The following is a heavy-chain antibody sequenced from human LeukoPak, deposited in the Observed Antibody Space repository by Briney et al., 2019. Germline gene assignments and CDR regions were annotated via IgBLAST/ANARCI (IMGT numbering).Heavy chain of an antibody. J-gene: IGHJ6*03. CDR3: ARDRGQIWGYQLLGYYYYYMDV. CDR2: FDPEDGET. V-gene: IGHV1-24*01. D-gene: IGHD2-2*01. Sequence: ASVKVSCKVSGYTLTELSMHWVRQAPGKGLEWMGGFDPEDGETIYAQKFQGRVTITRDTSISTAYMELSRLRSDDTAVYYCARDRGQIWGYQLLGYYYYYMDVWGKGTTVTVSS. CDR1: GYTLTELS.